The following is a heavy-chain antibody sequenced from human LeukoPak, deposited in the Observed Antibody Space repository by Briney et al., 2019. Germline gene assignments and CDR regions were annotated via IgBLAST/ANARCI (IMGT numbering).Heavy chain of an antibody. Sequence: GASVKVSCKASGYTFTGYYMHWVRQAPGQGLEWMGWINPNSGGTNYAQKFQGRVTMTRDTSISTAYMELSRLRSDDTAVYYCASTVGYCTNGVCPNPYYMDVWGKGTTVTVSS. CDR2: INPNSGGT. CDR1: GYTFTGYY. V-gene: IGHV1-2*02. J-gene: IGHJ6*03. D-gene: IGHD2-8*01. CDR3: ASTVGYCTNGVCPNPYYMDV.